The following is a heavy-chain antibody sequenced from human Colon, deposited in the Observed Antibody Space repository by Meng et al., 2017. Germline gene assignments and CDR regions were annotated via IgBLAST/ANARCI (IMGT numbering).Heavy chain of an antibody. CDR1: GFLIRGYE. CDR3: VRGVGYGTPRHRPFDS. D-gene: IGHD6-13*01. CDR2: ISSSADTM. V-gene: IGHV3-48*03. J-gene: IGHJ4*02. Sequence: GESLKISCEVSGFLIRGYEMDWARQAPGKGLEWVSYISSSADTMYYADTVKGRSTISRDDDKNSVYLQMNSLWSEDTAVYIYVRGVGYGTPRHRPFDSWGQGTLVTVSS.